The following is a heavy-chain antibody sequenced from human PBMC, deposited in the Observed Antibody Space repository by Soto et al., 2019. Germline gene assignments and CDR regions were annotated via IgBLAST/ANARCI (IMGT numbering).Heavy chain of an antibody. Sequence: GGSLRLSCAASGFTFSSYGMHWVRQAPGKGLEWVAVISYDGSNKYYADSVKGRFTISRDNSKNTLYLQMNSLRAEDTAVYYCAKDLSGYYRGDYYYGMDVWGQGTTVTVSS. CDR3: AKDLSGYYRGDYYYGMDV. J-gene: IGHJ6*02. V-gene: IGHV3-30*18. D-gene: IGHD3-22*01. CDR1: GFTFSSYG. CDR2: ISYDGSNK.